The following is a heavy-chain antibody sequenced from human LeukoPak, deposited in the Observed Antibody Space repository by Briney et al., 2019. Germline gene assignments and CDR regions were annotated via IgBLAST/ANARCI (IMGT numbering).Heavy chain of an antibody. CDR3: ARDRGSGWYEDWYFDL. CDR1: GGSISSYY. V-gene: IGHV4-59*01. CDR2: IYYSGST. J-gene: IGHJ2*01. Sequence: SETLSLTCTVSGGSISSYYWSWIRQPPGKGLGWIGYIYYSGSTNYNPSLKSRVTISVDTSKNQFSLKLSSVTAADTAVYYCARDRGSGWYEDWYFDLWGRGTLVTVSS. D-gene: IGHD6-19*01.